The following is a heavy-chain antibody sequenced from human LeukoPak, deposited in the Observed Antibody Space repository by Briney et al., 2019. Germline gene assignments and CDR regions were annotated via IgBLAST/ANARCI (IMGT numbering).Heavy chain of an antibody. CDR3: ARDINHYDSSSSDY. CDR1: GFTFSSYW. CDR2: IKQDGSEK. D-gene: IGHD3-22*01. Sequence: GGSLRLSCAASGFTFSSYWMSWVRQAPGKGLEWVANIKQDGSEKYYVDSAKGRFTISRDNAKNSLYLQMNSLRAEDTAVYYCARDINHYDSSSSDYWGQGTLVTVSS. V-gene: IGHV3-7*01. J-gene: IGHJ4*02.